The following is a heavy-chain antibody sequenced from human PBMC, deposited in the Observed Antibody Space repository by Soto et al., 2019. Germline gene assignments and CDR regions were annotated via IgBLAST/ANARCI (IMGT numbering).Heavy chain of an antibody. D-gene: IGHD6-13*01. V-gene: IGHV3-11*05. CDR2: ISSSSSYT. J-gene: IGHJ2*01. CDR1: GFTFSDYY. CDR3: AITIAAAGGRRYFDV. Sequence: QVQLVESGGCLVKPGGSLRLSCAASGFTFSDYYMSWIRQAPGTGLEWVSYISSSSSYTNYADSVKGRFTISRDNAKISLSLQIISLRAEDTAAYHWAITIAAAGGRRYFDVCGRVTLVTV.